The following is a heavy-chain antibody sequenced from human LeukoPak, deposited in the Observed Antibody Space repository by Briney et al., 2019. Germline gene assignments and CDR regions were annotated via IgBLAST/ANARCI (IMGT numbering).Heavy chain of an antibody. D-gene: IGHD3-10*01. CDR3: ARDYGSGSYFFHYFDC. CDR2: IYSGGDT. J-gene: IGHJ4*02. CDR1: GFTVSSSH. Sequence: GGSLRLSCAASGFTVSSSHMTWVRQAVGKGLEWVSFIYSGGDTSYADSVKGRFTISRDDAKNSLYLQMNSLRDEDTAVYYCARDYGSGSYFFHYFDCWGQGTLVTVSS. V-gene: IGHV3-53*01.